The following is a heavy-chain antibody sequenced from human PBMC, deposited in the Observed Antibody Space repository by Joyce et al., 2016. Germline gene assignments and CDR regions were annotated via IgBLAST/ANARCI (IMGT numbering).Heavy chain of an antibody. Sequence: QVQLQESGPGLVKPSETLSLTCTVSGGSISIHYWSWIRQPPGKRLEWMGYIYYSGSTNYHPSLKSRVTISVDTSKIQFSLKLRSVSAADTAVYYCARGLGTPYGMDVWGQGTTVTVSS. CDR3: ARGLGTPYGMDV. CDR2: IYYSGST. CDR1: GGSISIHY. V-gene: IGHV4-59*11. D-gene: IGHD7-27*01. J-gene: IGHJ6*02.